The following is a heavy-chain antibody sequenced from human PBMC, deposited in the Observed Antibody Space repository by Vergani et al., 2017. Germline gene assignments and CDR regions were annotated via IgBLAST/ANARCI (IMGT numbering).Heavy chain of an antibody. CDR2: FYSGGGI. D-gene: IGHD6-13*01. CDR1: GGSISSGGHY. V-gene: IGHV4-61*02. Sequence: QVQLQESGPGLVRPSQTLSLTCTVSGGSISSGGHYLSWFRPSAGKGLEWIGRFYSGGGINYNPSLESRVTISVDTSKNQFSLQLTSVTAADTAVYYCTSDPLYSSTWPSPLLEMDVWGQGTTVTVSS. CDR3: TSDPLYSSTWPSPLLEMDV. J-gene: IGHJ6*02.